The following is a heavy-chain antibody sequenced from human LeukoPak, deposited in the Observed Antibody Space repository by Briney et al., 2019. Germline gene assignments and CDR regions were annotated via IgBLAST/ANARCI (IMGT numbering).Heavy chain of an antibody. CDR1: GGSFSGYY. J-gene: IGHJ6*03. Sequence: PSETLSLTCAVYGGSFSGYYWSWIRQPPGKELEWIGEINHSGSTNYNPSLKSRITISVDTSKNQFSLKLTSATAADTAVYYCARDHSSASYTYYYYYMDVWGKGTTVTVSS. V-gene: IGHV4-34*01. CDR2: INHSGST. D-gene: IGHD1-26*01. CDR3: ARDHSSASYTYYYYYMDV.